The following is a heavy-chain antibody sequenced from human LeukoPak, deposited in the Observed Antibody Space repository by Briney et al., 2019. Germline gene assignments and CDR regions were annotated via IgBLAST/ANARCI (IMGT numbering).Heavy chain of an antibody. D-gene: IGHD2-21*02. J-gene: IGHJ4*02. Sequence: TGGSLRLSCAASGFNFNDHYRSWIRQAPGKGLEWISYISSTGSTTYSADSVKGRFTISRDNAKNSLYLQLNYLTAEDTAVYYCARAHFVTNYFDSWGQGTLVTVSS. CDR2: ISSTGSTT. V-gene: IGHV3-11*04. CDR1: GFNFNDHY. CDR3: ARAHFVTNYFDS.